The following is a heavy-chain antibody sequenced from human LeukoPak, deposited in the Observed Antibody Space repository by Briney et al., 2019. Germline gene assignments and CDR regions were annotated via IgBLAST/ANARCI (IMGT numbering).Heavy chain of an antibody. V-gene: IGHV5-51*01. CDR3: VRHQGIRNSEIEFLLRESDY. D-gene: IGHD1-26*01. J-gene: IGHJ4*02. CDR1: GYNFASYW. Sequence: PGGSLRLSCKASGYNFASYWIAWVRQVPGKGLEWMGVIFPGDSGRTFSPSFQGQVAISVDKSISTAYLQWRSLKASDTAVYYCVRHQGIRNSEIEFLLRESDYWTQGTLVTVDS. CDR2: IFPGDSGR.